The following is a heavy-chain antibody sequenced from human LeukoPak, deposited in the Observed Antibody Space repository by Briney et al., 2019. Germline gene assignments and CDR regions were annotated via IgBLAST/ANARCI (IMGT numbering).Heavy chain of an antibody. CDR1: GFPFSSYG. D-gene: IGHD1-7*01. J-gene: IGHJ4*02. CDR2: ISASGGTI. V-gene: IGHV3-23*01. Sequence: PGGSLRLSCAASGFPFSSYGMSWTRQGPGKGLEWVSSISASGGTIFHVDSVKGRFTMSRDNSQNTLNLQMNSLRVEDTAIYYCVGSGNSARWGQGTLVTVSS. CDR3: VGSGNSAR.